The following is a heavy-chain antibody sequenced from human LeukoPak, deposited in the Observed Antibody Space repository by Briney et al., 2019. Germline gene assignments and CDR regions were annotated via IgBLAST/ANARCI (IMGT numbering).Heavy chain of an antibody. Sequence: GGSLRLSCAASGFTFSSYAMSRVRQAPGKGLEWVSAISGSGGSTYYADSVKGRFTISRDNSKNTLYLQMNSLRAEDTAVYYCASQNVLRFLEWLSDFDYWGQGTLVTVSS. CDR3: ASQNVLRFLEWLSDFDY. CDR1: GFTFSSYA. CDR2: ISGSGGST. J-gene: IGHJ4*02. V-gene: IGHV3-23*01. D-gene: IGHD3-3*01.